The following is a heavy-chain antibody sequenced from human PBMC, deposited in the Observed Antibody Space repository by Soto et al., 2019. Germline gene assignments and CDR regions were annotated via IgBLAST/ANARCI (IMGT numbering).Heavy chain of an antibody. V-gene: IGHV3-23*01. CDR1: GFPFSNYA. J-gene: IGHJ4*02. Sequence: EVQLLESGGGLVQPGGSLRLSCSASGFPFSNYAMSWVRQAPGKGLEWVSAISRSGGSPYYADSVRGRFTVSRDNSKHTLYLQMHSLRAEDTAVYYCARRLDYDILTGTIDYWGQGTLVTVSS. CDR3: ARRLDYDILTGTIDY. D-gene: IGHD3-9*01. CDR2: ISRSGGSP.